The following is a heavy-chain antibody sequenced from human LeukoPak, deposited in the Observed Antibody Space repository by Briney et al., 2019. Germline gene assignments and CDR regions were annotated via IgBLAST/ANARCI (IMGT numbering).Heavy chain of an antibody. V-gene: IGHV3-43D*03. CDR3: AKDNTPAYSSGWYNAFDI. Sequence: GGSLRLSCAASGSTFDDYAMHWVRQAPGKGLEWVSLISWDGGSTYYADSVKGRFTISRDNSKNSLYLQMNSLRAEDTALYYCAKDNTPAYSSGWYNAFDIWGQGTMVTVSS. D-gene: IGHD6-19*01. CDR1: GSTFDDYA. J-gene: IGHJ3*02. CDR2: ISWDGGST.